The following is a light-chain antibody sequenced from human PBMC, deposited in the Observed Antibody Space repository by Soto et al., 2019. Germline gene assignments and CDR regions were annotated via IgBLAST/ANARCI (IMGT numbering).Light chain of an antibody. V-gene: IGKV3-15*01. CDR3: QQYNNWTPLT. CDR1: PSVSSN. Sequence: EIVMTQSPATLSVSPGERATLSCRASPSVSSNLAWYQQKPCQAPRLLIYGASTRATGIPARFSGSGSGTEFTLTISSLQSKDFAVYYCQQYNNWTPLTFGGGNKVEIK. J-gene: IGKJ4*01. CDR2: GAS.